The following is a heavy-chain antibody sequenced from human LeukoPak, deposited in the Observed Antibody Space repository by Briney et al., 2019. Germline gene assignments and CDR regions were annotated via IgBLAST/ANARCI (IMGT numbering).Heavy chain of an antibody. D-gene: IGHD6-6*01. CDR1: GFTFSSYA. V-gene: IGHV3-23*01. CDR2: ISGSGGST. J-gene: IGHJ6*02. CDR3: AKDFEDILGSSSSFYYYGMDV. Sequence: GGSLRLSCAASGFTFSSYAMSWVREAPGKGLEWVSAISGSGGSTYYADSVKGRFTISRDNSKNTLYLQMNSLRAEGTAVYYCAKDFEDILGSSSSFYYYGMDVWGQGTTVTVSS.